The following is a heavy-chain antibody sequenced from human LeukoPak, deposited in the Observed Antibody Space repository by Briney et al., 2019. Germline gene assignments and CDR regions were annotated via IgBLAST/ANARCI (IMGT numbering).Heavy chain of an antibody. CDR3: AKDKISVAESIAY. J-gene: IGHJ4*02. CDR2: ISDDGSKT. V-gene: IGHV3-30*18. D-gene: IGHD6-19*01. Sequence: GGSLRLSCAASGLTFSSHGMHWVRQAPGKGLEWVAVISDDGSKTYYADSVKGRFTISRDNSKNTLYLQMNSLRTEDTAVYYCAKDKISVAESIAYWGQGTLVTVSS. CDR1: GLTFSSHG.